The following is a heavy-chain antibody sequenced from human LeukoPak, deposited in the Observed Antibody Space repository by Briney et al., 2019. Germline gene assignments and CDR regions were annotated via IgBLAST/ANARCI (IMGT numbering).Heavy chain of an antibody. CDR1: GFTFSTYA. CDR2: ISGSGDST. D-gene: IGHD6-13*01. CDR3: ARGAPYSSSWYWPNNWFDP. J-gene: IGHJ5*02. Sequence: GGSLRLSCAAYGFTFSTYAVNWVRQAQGKGLEWVSTISGSGDSTYYADSVKGRFTISRDNSKDTLYLQMSSVRVDDTAVYYCARGAPYSSSWYWPNNWFDPWGQGTLVTVSS. V-gene: IGHV3-23*01.